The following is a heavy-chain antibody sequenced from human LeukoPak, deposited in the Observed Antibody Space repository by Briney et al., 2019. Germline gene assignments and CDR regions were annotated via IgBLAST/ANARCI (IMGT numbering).Heavy chain of an antibody. CDR1: GGTFSSYA. Sequence: SVKVSCKASGGTFSSYAISRVRQAPGQGLEWMGGIIPIFGTANYAQKFQGRVTITADESTSTAYMELSSLRSEDTAVYYCARGLFWRRAIFGVATRDYYYGMDVWGQGTTVTVSS. J-gene: IGHJ6*02. V-gene: IGHV1-69*01. CDR3: ARGLFWRRAIFGVATRDYYYGMDV. CDR2: IIPIFGTA. D-gene: IGHD3-3*01.